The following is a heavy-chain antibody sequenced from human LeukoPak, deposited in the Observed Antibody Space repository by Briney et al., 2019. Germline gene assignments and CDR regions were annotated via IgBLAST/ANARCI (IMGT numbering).Heavy chain of an antibody. CDR3: ARGQPYGDYNWFDL. CDR2: INSNTGGT. J-gene: IGHJ5*02. V-gene: IGHV1-2*06. Sequence: ASVKVSCKASGYTFTGYFMHWVRQAPGQGLEWMGRINSNTGGTTYAQKFQGRVTMTRDTSITTAHMELSRLKSDDTAVYYCARGQPYGDYNWFDLGGQGALVTVSS. CDR1: GYTFTGYF. D-gene: IGHD4-17*01.